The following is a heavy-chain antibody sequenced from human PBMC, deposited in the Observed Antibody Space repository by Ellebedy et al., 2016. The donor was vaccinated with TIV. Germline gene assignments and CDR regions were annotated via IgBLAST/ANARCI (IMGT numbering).Heavy chain of an antibody. V-gene: IGHV3-66*01. Sequence: GGSLRLSCAASGFNVRSSYMSWVRQAPGKGLEWVSVIYSGGNTYYADSVRGRFTISRDNSKNTLYLQMNSLRVEDTAVYYCARRVGGKAFDLWGQGTMVTVSP. D-gene: IGHD1-26*01. J-gene: IGHJ3*01. CDR2: IYSGGNT. CDR1: GFNVRSSY. CDR3: ARRVGGKAFDL.